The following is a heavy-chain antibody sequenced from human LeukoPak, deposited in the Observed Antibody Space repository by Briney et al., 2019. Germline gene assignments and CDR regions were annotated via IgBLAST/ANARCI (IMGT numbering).Heavy chain of an antibody. J-gene: IGHJ4*02. Sequence: SETLSLTCTVSGGSITSYYWSWIRQPPGKGLEWIGSIYYSGSTNYNPSLKSRVTISVDSSRTHFSLKLSSVTAADTAVYYCARGYGDYYFDYWGQGALVTVSS. D-gene: IGHD4-17*01. V-gene: IGHV4-59*01. CDR2: IYYSGST. CDR3: ARGYGDYYFDY. CDR1: GGSITSYY.